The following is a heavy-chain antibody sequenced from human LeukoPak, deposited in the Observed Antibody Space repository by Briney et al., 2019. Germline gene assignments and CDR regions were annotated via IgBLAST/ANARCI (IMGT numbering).Heavy chain of an antibody. CDR3: ARDLVRGYSDY. D-gene: IGHD3-10*01. V-gene: IGHV3-7*01. Sequence: GGSLRLSCAASGFTFDDYGMSWVRQAPGKGLEWVANIKHDGSEKYYADSVKGRFTISRDKAKNSLYLQMNSLRAEDTAVYYCARDLVRGYSDYWGQGTLVTVSS. CDR2: IKHDGSEK. CDR1: GFTFDDYG. J-gene: IGHJ4*02.